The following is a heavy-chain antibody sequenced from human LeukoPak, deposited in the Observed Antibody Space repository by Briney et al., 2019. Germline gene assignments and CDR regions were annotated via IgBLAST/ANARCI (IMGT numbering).Heavy chain of an antibody. CDR2: IIPIFGTK. J-gene: IGHJ6*03. V-gene: IGHV1-69*05. CDR3: ARDRIPAAPSYSYFYMDV. CDR1: GGDLSRYG. D-gene: IGHD6-13*01. Sequence: SVKVSCTASGGDLSRYGISWVRLAPGQGLEWMGGIIPIFGTKNYAQRFQGRVTITTDESTSAVYMELSSLRSEDTAVYYCARDRIPAAPSYSYFYMDVWGKGTTVTVSS.